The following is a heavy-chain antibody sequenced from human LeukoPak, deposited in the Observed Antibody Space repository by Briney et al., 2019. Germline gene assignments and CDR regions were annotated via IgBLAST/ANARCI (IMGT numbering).Heavy chain of an antibody. CDR2: IWYGGSNK. Sequence: GGSLRLSCAASGFTFSSYGMHWVRQAPGKGLEWVAVIWYGGSNKYYADSVKGRFTISRDNAKNSLYLQMNSLRAEDTAVYYCARDRADYYYYGMDVWGQGTTVTVSS. CDR3: ARDRADYYYYGMDV. J-gene: IGHJ6*02. V-gene: IGHV3-33*01. CDR1: GFTFSSYG. D-gene: IGHD3-10*01.